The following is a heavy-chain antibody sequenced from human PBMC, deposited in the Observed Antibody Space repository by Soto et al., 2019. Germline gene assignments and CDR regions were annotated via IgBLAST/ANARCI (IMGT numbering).Heavy chain of an antibody. V-gene: IGHV3-23*01. CDR3: ARSPTTVRNAFYLDC. Sequence: EVQLLESGGGLVLPGGSLRLSCAASGFTFTSYALSWVRQAPGRGLEWVSAISGSGGTTYYADSAKGRFTISRDKSKSALYLQLDSLRVDDTAVYYCARSPTTVRNAFYLDCWGQGALVSVSS. CDR2: ISGSGGTT. CDR1: GFTFTSYA. D-gene: IGHD4-17*01. J-gene: IGHJ4*02.